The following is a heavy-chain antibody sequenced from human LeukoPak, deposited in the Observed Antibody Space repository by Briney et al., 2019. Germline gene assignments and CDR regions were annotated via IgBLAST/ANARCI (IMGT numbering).Heavy chain of an antibody. CDR2: INHSGST. CDR3: ARGYGDYNFDY. CDR1: GGSFSGYY. V-gene: IGHV4-34*01. J-gene: IGHJ4*02. D-gene: IGHD4-17*01. Sequence: SETLSLTCAVYGGSFSGYYWSWIRQPPGKGLEWIGEINHSGSTNYNPSLKSRVTISVDTSKKQFSLKLSSVTAADTAVYYCARGYGDYNFDYWGQGTLVTVSS.